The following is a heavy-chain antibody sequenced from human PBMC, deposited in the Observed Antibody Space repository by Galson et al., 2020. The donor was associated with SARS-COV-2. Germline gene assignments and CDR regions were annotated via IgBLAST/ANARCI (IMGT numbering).Heavy chain of an antibody. Sequence: GGSLRLSCVASGFSINNYGMHWVRQAPGKGMEWVAVISDNGRIIHYADSVKGRFMIARDNPKNTLYLQMNSLRVEDTAVYYCAKRELQVAAIIYYGMDVWGQGTTVTVSS. CDR1: GFSINNYG. V-gene: IGHV3-30*18. J-gene: IGHJ6*02. D-gene: IGHD5-12*01. CDR2: ISDNGRII. CDR3: AKRELQVAAIIYYGMDV.